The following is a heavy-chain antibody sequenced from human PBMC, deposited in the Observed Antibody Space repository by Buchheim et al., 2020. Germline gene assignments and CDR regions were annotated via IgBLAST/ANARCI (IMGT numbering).Heavy chain of an antibody. D-gene: IGHD1-26*01. CDR3: ARGPHSGSYFVYYFDY. V-gene: IGHV4-34*01. CDR1: GGSFSGYY. J-gene: IGHJ4*02. Sequence: QVQLQQWGAGLLKPSETLSLTCAVYGGSFSGYYWSWIRQPPGKGLEWIGEINHSGSTYYNPSLKSRVTISVDTSKNQFSLKLSSVTAADTAVYYCARGPHSGSYFVYYFDYWGQGTL. CDR2: INHSGST.